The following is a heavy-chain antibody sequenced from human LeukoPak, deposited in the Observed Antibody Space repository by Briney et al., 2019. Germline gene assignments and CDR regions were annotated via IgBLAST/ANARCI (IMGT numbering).Heavy chain of an antibody. D-gene: IGHD3-10*01. CDR3: ARSKGEYGRYYYGSGSYYRGAFDI. V-gene: IGHV3-64*01. CDR2: ISSNGGST. Sequence: GGSLRLSCAASGFTFSSYAMHWVRQAPGKGLEYVSAISSNGGSTYYANSVKGRFTISRDNSKNTLYLQMGSLRAEDMAVHYCARSKGEYGRYYYGSGSYYRGAFDIWGQGTMVTVSS. CDR1: GFTFSSYA. J-gene: IGHJ3*02.